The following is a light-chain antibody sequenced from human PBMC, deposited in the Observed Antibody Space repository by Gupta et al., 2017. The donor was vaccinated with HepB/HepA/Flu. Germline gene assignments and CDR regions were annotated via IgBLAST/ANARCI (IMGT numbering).Light chain of an antibody. CDR1: NSNVGSNT. V-gene: IGLV1-44*01. J-gene: IGLJ1*01. CDR2: SNN. CDR3: AAWDDSLNGYV. Sequence: QSFLTPPPSQSASPGPRVTISCSGDNSNVGSNTVDWYQQLPGTAPKLVIYSNNRRASGVPDRVSGSKSGTSVSLAISGLQSEDEADYYCAAWDDSLNGYVFGSGTKVTVL.